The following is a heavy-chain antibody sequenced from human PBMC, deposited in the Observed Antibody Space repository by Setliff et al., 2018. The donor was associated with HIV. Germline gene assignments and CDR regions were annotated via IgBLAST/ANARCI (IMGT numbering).Heavy chain of an antibody. D-gene: IGHD1-26*01. CDR3: ARDQGDTPSRGDI. Sequence: KPSETLSLTCTVSGAYISSGSHYWRWIRQPAGKGLEWIGHIYTSGFTNYNPSLKSRVTISIDTSRNQFSLNLKSVTAADTAVYYCARDQGDTPSRGDIWGQGTVVTVSS. V-gene: IGHV4-61*09. CDR1: GAYISSGSHY. CDR2: IYTSGFT. J-gene: IGHJ3*02.